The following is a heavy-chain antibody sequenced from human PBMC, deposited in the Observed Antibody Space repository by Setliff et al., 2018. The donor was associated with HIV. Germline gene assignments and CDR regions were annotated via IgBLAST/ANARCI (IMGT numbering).Heavy chain of an antibody. CDR2: MSPNSGNA. Sequence: ASVKVSCKASGYTFTSYDINWVRQATGQGLEWMGWMSPNSGNAGYAQKFQGRVTMTRNTSISTAYMELSSLRSEDTAMYYCATDPGYSSTWYSESFQHWGQGTVVTVSS. CDR3: ATDPGYSSTWYSESFQH. V-gene: IGHV1-8*01. CDR1: GYTFTSYD. D-gene: IGHD6-13*01. J-gene: IGHJ1*01.